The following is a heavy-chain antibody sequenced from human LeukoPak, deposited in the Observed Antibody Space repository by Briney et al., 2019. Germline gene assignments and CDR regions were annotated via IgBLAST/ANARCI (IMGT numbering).Heavy chain of an antibody. CDR1: GYTLTELS. D-gene: IGHD3-22*01. Sequence: GASVKVSCKVSGYTLTELSMHWVRQAPGKGLGWMGGFDPEDGETFYAQKFQGRVTMTKDTSTDTAYMELSSLRSEDTAVYHCTTDYYYDSSGSYYTIDYWGQGTLVTVSS. J-gene: IGHJ4*02. CDR2: FDPEDGET. V-gene: IGHV1-24*01. CDR3: TTDYYYDSSGSYYTIDY.